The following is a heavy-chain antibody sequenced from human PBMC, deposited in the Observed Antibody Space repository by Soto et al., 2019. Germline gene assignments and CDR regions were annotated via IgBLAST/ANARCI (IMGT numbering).Heavy chain of an antibody. D-gene: IGHD6-19*01. CDR2: IYYSGST. CDR3: ASASRGLAVAGSNFFDY. CDR1: GGSISSGGYY. V-gene: IGHV4-31*03. J-gene: IGHJ4*02. Sequence: PSETPSLTCTVSGGSISSGGYYWSWIRQHPGKGLEWIGYIYYSGSTYYNPSLKSRVTISVDTSKNQFSLKLSSVTAADTAVYYCASASRGLAVAGSNFFDYWGQGTLVTVSS.